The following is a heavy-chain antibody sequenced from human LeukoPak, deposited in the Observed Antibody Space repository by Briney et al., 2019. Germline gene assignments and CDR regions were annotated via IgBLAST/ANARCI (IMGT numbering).Heavy chain of an antibody. CDR1: GFTVSSNY. V-gene: IGHV3-66*02. CDR2: IYSGGST. Sequence: GGSLRLSCADSGFTVSSNYMSWVRQAPGVGLEWVSVIYSGGSTYYADSVKGRFTISRDNSKNTLYLQMNSLRAEDTAVYYCARDFGGLRYFDYWGQGTLVTVSS. CDR3: ARDFGGLRYFDY. D-gene: IGHD5-12*01. J-gene: IGHJ4*02.